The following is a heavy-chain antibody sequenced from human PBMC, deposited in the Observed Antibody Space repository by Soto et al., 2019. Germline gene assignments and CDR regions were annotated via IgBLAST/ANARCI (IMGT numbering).Heavy chain of an antibody. Sequence: QVHLVQSGAEVKKPGASVKVSCKASGYTFSSYSIAWVRQVPGKGLEWMGWFRAYDGNTHTAQKFQGRVTMTTDTSTNTAYMEVRSLRPDDTAVYYCARVYPSMVRGVTFGKYYFYGMDVWGQGTTVTVSS. CDR3: ARVYPSMVRGVTFGKYYFYGMDV. CDR1: GYTFSSYS. V-gene: IGHV1-18*01. D-gene: IGHD3-10*01. CDR2: FRAYDGNT. J-gene: IGHJ6*02.